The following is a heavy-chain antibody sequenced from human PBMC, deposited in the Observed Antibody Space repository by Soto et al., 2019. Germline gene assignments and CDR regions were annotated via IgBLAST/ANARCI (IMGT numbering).Heavy chain of an antibody. Sequence: EVQLVESGGGLVKPGGSLRLSCAASGFTFSSYSMNWVRQAPGKGLEWVSSISSSSSYIYYADSVKGRFTISRDNDKNSLYQQMNSLRAEDTAVYYCARNGGRDYYYYGMDVWGQGTTVTVSS. D-gene: IGHD3-16*01. CDR3: ARNGGRDYYYYGMDV. J-gene: IGHJ6*02. CDR2: ISSSSSYI. V-gene: IGHV3-21*01. CDR1: GFTFSSYS.